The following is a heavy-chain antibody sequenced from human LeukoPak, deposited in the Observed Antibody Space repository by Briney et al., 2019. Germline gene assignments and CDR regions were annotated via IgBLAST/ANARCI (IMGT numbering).Heavy chain of an antibody. Sequence: GGSLRLSCAASGFTFSDYYMSWIRQAPGKGLEWVSYIRSSGSTIYYADSVKGRFTISRDNAKNSLYLQMNSLRAEDTAVYYCARRGSSVNGYYYYYYMDVWGKGTTVTVSS. CDR2: IRSSGSTI. J-gene: IGHJ6*03. V-gene: IGHV3-11*01. D-gene: IGHD6-6*01. CDR1: GFTFSDYY. CDR3: ARRGSSVNGYYYYYYMDV.